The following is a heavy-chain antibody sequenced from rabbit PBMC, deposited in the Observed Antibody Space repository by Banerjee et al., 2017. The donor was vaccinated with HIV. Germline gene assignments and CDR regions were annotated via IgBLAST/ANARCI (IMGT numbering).Heavy chain of an antibody. CDR3: ARTGAGYAGYGYDAFDP. CDR1: GIDFSSYG. Sequence: QEQLKETGGGLVQPGGSLTLSCKASGIDFSSYGISWVRQAPGKGLEWIAYIYPDYGSTDYASWVNGRFTISLDNAQNTVFLQMTSLTAADTATYFCARTGAGYAGYGYDAFDPWGPGTLVTVS. J-gene: IGHJ2*01. D-gene: IGHD7-1*01. CDR2: IYPDYGST. V-gene: IGHV1S47*01.